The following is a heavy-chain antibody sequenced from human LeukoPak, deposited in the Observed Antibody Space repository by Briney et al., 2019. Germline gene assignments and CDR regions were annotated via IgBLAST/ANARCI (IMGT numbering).Heavy chain of an antibody. J-gene: IGHJ4*02. CDR1: GGSISNYF. D-gene: IGHD2-2*01. V-gene: IGHV4-59*01. CDR2: IYYRGST. Sequence: SETLSLTCTVSGGSISNYFWSWIRQPPGKGLEWIGYIYYRGSTNYNPSLESRVTISVDTSKNQFSLKLSSVTAADTAVYYCARYQVGADYYFDYWGQGTLVTVSS. CDR3: ARYQVGADYYFDY.